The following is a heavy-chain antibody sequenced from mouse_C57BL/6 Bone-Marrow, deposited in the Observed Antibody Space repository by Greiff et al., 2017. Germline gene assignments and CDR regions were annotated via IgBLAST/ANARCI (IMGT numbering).Heavy chain of an antibody. V-gene: IGHV1-62-2*01. CDR1: GYTFTEYT. Sequence: VQLQQSGAELVKPGASVKLSCKASGYTFTEYTIHWVKQRSGQGLEWIGWFYPGSGSIKYNEKFKDKATLTADKSSSTVYMELSRLTSEDSAVYFCARHEDGIYYDYDEGAWFAYWGQGTLVTVSA. J-gene: IGHJ3*01. CDR3: ARHEDGIYYDYDEGAWFAY. CDR2: FYPGSGSI. D-gene: IGHD2-4*01.